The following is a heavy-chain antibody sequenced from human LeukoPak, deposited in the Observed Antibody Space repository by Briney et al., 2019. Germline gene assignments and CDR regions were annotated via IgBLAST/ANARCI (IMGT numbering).Heavy chain of an antibody. CDR3: TTPGRFGTSRYYPFDY. CDR2: INSDGSTT. CDR1: GFTFSNYW. J-gene: IGHJ4*02. Sequence: GGSLRLSCAASGFTFSNYWMHWVRQAPGKGLMWVSHINSDGSTTTYADSVKGRFTTSRDNAKNTLYLQMNSLRVEDTAVYYCTTPGRFGTSRYYPFDYWGQGTLVTVSS. D-gene: IGHD3-22*01. V-gene: IGHV3-74*01.